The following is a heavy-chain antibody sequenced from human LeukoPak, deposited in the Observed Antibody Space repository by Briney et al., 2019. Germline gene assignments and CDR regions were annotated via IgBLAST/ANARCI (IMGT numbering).Heavy chain of an antibody. CDR1: GFTFSNYG. Sequence: GGSLRLSCAASGFTFSNYGMHWVRQAPGKGLEWVAIMSYDGNNKSYTDSVKGRFTISRDNSKNTLYLQMNSLRAEDTAVYYCARDLVRYFDLTPDSWGQGTLVTVSS. V-gene: IGHV3-30*19. D-gene: IGHD3-9*01. J-gene: IGHJ4*02. CDR3: ARDLVRYFDLTPDS. CDR2: MSYDGNNK.